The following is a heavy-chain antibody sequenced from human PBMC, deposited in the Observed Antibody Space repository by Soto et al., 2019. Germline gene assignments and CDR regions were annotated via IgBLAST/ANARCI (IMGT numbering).Heavy chain of an antibody. Sequence: QVQLVQSGAEVKKPGSSVKVSCKASGGTFSSYAISWVRQAPGQGLEWMGGIIPIFGTANYAQKFQGRVTITADESTSTAYMELSSLSSEDTAVYYCAIQFHSSSPYYYDYYGMDAWGQGTTVTVSS. CDR1: GGTFSSYA. J-gene: IGHJ6*02. V-gene: IGHV1-69*01. CDR2: IIPIFGTA. D-gene: IGHD6-6*01. CDR3: AIQFHSSSPYYYDYYGMDA.